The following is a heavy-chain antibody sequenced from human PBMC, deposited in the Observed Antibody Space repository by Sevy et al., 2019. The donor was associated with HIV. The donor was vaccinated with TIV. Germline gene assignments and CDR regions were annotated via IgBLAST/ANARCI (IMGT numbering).Heavy chain of an antibody. D-gene: IGHD6-13*01. Sequence: GGSLRLSCAASGFTFSTYWMTWVRQAPGKGLEWVANIKQDGSEKYYAESVKGRLTVSRDNTKNSRYLQLNSLRAEDTVIYYCARAPVGSGWYFPRGIDYWGQGTLVTVSS. V-gene: IGHV3-7*01. CDR3: ARAPVGSGWYFPRGIDY. J-gene: IGHJ4*02. CDR2: IKQDGSEK. CDR1: GFTFSTYW.